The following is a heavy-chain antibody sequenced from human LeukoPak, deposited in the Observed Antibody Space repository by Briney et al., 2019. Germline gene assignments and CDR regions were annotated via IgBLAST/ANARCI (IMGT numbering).Heavy chain of an antibody. D-gene: IGHD3-10*01. CDR2: ISSSGSTI. CDR3: ARAEITMVRGVPYYFDY. J-gene: IGHJ4*02. Sequence: GGSLRLSCAASGFTFSSYEMNWVRQAPGKGLEWVSYISSSGSTIYYADSVKGRFTISRDNAKNSLYLQMNSLRAEDTAVYYCARAEITMVRGVPYYFDYWGRGTLVTVSS. CDR1: GFTFSSYE. V-gene: IGHV3-48*03.